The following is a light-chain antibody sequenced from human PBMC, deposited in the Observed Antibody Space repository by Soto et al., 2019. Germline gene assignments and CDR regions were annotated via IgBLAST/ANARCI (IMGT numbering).Light chain of an antibody. CDR3: AAWDDSRYGYV. CDR2: SNN. V-gene: IGLV1-44*01. Sequence: SVLTQPPSVFGTPGQGVPISCSGSSSNIGSNTANWYQQLPGTAPKLLIYSNNQRPSGVPDRFSGSKSGTSASLAISGLQSEEDADYYCAAWDDSRYGYVFGTGTKVTVL. J-gene: IGLJ1*01. CDR1: SSNIGSNT.